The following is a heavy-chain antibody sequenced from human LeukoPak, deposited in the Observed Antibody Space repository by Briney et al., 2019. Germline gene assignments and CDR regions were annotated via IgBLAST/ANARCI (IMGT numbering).Heavy chain of an antibody. D-gene: IGHD2-21*02. Sequence: GGSLRLSCAASGFTVSSRYMSWVRQAPGKGLEWVSVIHGDGSTYYADSVKGRFTISRDNSKNTLYLQMNSLRAEVTAVYYCARGESSDCTCIDYWGQGTLVSVSS. V-gene: IGHV3-53*01. CDR3: ARGESSDCTCIDY. CDR1: GFTVSSRY. J-gene: IGHJ4*02. CDR2: IHGDGST.